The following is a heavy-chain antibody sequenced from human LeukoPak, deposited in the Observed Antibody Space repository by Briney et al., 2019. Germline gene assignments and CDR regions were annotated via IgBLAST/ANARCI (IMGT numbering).Heavy chain of an antibody. CDR1: GGTFITYG. CDR2: IVPMFGIA. V-gene: IGHV1-69*05. J-gene: IGHJ4*02. D-gene: IGHD5-24*01. Sequence: EASVKVSCKASGGTFITYGINWVRQAPGQGLEWMGGIVPMFGIANYAQKFEGRVSITTDESSTTAYMELSSLRSEGTAFYYCATTSVRDGFNYFDYWGQGTLVPVSS. CDR3: ATTSVRDGFNYFDY.